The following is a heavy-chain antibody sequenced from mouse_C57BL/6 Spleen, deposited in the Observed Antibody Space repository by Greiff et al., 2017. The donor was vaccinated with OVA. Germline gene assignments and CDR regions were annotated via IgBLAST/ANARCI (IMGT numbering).Heavy chain of an antibody. CDR3: ARYPQFITTVVAFDY. CDR1: GYTFTSYW. Sequence: VQLQQPGAELVKPGASVKLSCKASGYTFTSYWMHWVKQRPGRGLEWIGRIDPNSGGTKYNEKFKSKATLTVDKPSSTAYMQLSSLTSEDSAVYYCARYPQFITTVVAFDYWGQGTTLTVSS. CDR2: IDPNSGGT. V-gene: IGHV1-72*01. D-gene: IGHD1-1*01. J-gene: IGHJ2*01.